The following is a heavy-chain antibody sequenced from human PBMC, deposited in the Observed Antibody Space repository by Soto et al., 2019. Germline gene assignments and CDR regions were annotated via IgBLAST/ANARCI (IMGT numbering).Heavy chain of an antibody. CDR1: GGSFSGYY. CDR2: INHSGST. Sequence: SETLSLTCAVYGGSFSGYYWSWVRQPPGKGLEWIGEINHSGSTNYNPSLKSRVTISVDTSKNQFSLKLSSVTAADTAVYYCARGRGYGDSYYYYGMDVWGQGTTVTVSS. J-gene: IGHJ6*02. D-gene: IGHD4-17*01. CDR3: ARGRGYGDSYYYYGMDV. V-gene: IGHV4-34*01.